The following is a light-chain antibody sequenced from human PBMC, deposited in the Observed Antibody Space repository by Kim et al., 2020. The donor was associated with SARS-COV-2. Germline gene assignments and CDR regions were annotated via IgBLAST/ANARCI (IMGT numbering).Light chain of an antibody. CDR2: DAS. J-gene: IGKJ1*01. V-gene: IGKV1-27*01. Sequence: DIRMTQSPSSLSASVGDRVTITCRSSQGISNFLAWYQQKPGKVPQLLIYDASVLQSGVPSQFSGSGSGTDFTLTISGLQPEDIATYYCQRYNSAPWTFGQGTKVDIK. CDR1: QGISNF. CDR3: QRYNSAPWT.